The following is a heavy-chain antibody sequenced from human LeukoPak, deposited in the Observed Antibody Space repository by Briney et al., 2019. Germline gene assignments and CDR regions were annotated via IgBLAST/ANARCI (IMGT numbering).Heavy chain of an antibody. D-gene: IGHD1-14*01. CDR1: GFTFSSYS. CDR3: ASVPGDY. V-gene: IGHV3-48*02. J-gene: IGHJ4*02. CDR2: ISSSSTI. Sequence: GGSLRLSCAASGFTFSSYSMNWVRQAPGKGLEWVSYISSSSTIYYADSVKGRFTISRDNAKNSLYLQMNSLRDEDTAVYYCASVPGDYWGQGTLVTVSS.